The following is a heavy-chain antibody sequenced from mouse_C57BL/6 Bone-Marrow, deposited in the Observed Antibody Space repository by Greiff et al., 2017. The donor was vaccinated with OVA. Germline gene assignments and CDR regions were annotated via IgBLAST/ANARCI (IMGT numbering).Heavy chain of an antibody. CDR1: GYTFTSYG. V-gene: IGHV1-81*01. D-gene: IGHD2-3*01. CDR3: ARLHFLSMDY. CDR2: IYPRSGNT. J-gene: IGHJ4*01. Sequence: LQESGAELARPGASVKLSCKASGYTFTSYGISWVKQRTGQGLEWIGEIYPRSGNTYYNEKFKGKATLTADKSSSTAYMELRSLTSEDSAVYFCARLHFLSMDYWGQGTSVTVSS.